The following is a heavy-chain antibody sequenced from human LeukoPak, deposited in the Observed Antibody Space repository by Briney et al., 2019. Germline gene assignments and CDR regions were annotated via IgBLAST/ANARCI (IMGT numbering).Heavy chain of an antibody. V-gene: IGHV3-7*01. D-gene: IGHD6-6*01. CDR3: ARVTGYSSSPGVDY. Sequence: GGSLRLSCAASGFTFSSYRMSWVRQAPGKGLEWVANIKQDGSEKYYVDSVKGRFTISRDNAKNSLYLQMNSLRAEDTAVYYCARVTGYSSSPGVDYWGQGTLVTVSS. CDR2: IKQDGSEK. J-gene: IGHJ4*02. CDR1: GFTFSSYR.